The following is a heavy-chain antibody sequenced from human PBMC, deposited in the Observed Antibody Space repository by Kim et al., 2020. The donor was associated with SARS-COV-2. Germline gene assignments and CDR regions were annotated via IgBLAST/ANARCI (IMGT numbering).Heavy chain of an antibody. Sequence: GGSLRLSCAASGFTFSPYGMSWVRQAAGMGLEWVSAIVGSGVTTYYADSVKGRFTISRDNSKNTLYLQMNSLRVEDTAVYYCAKCNGGDCYRDAFDIWGQGTMVTVSS. CDR3: AKCNGGDCYRDAFDI. V-gene: IGHV3-23*01. J-gene: IGHJ3*02. CDR1: GFTFSPYG. CDR2: IVGSGVTT. D-gene: IGHD2-21*02.